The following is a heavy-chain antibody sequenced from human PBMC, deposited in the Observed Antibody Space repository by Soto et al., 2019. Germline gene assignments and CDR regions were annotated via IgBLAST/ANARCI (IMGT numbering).Heavy chain of an antibody. CDR3: VKSRGGNNFDFFD. V-gene: IGHV3-30*18. CDR1: GFTFSSYF. D-gene: IGHD5-12*01. J-gene: IGHJ4*02. CDR2: ISYNGDTK. Sequence: PGGSLKLSRAASGFTFSSYFMDWVRQAPGKGLEWVAGISYNGDTKYYADSVKGRFTISRDNSKNTLYLQMSSLSADDTAVYYCVKSRGGNNFDFFDWGQGALVTVSS.